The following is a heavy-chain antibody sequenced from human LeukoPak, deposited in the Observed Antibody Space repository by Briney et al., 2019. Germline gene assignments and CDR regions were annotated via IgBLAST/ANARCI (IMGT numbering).Heavy chain of an antibody. D-gene: IGHD3/OR15-3a*01. CDR1: GGSISNYY. V-gene: IGHV4-39*01. CDR3: ARQEIGLRSFDP. J-gene: IGHJ5*02. Sequence: SETLSLTCTVSGGSISNYYWGWIRQPPGEGLEWIGSIYYSGSTYYNPSLKSRVTISVDTSKNQFSLNLSSVTAADTAVYYCARQEIGLRSFDPWGQGTLVTVSS. CDR2: IYYSGST.